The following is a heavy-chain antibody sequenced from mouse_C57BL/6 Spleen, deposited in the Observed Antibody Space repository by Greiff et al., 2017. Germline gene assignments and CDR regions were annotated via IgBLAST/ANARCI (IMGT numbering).Heavy chain of an antibody. CDR3: ARQLRPSYAMDY. D-gene: IGHD3-2*02. Sequence: VQLQESGAELARPGASVKLSCKASGYTFTSYGISWVKQRTGQGLEWIGEIYPRSGNTYYNEKFKGKATLTADKSSSTAYMELRSLTSEDSAVYFCARQLRPSYAMDYWGQGTSVTVSS. V-gene: IGHV1-81*01. J-gene: IGHJ4*01. CDR1: GYTFTSYG. CDR2: IYPRSGNT.